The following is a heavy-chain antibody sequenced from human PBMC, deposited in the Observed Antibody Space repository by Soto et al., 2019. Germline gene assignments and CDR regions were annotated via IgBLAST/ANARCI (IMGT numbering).Heavy chain of an antibody. Sequence: QVQLQESGPGLVKPSQTLSLTCTVSGGSISSGDYYWSWIRQPPGKGLEWIGYIYYSGSTYYNPSLKSRVTTSVDTSKNQCSLKLSSVTAADTAVYYCARSQLGTIFWYFDLWGRGTLVTVSS. CDR1: GGSISSGDYY. D-gene: IGHD3-3*01. V-gene: IGHV4-30-4*01. J-gene: IGHJ2*01. CDR3: ARSQLGTIFWYFDL. CDR2: IYYSGST.